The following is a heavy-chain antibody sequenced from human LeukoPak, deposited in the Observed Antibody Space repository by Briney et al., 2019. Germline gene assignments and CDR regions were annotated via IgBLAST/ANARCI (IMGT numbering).Heavy chain of an antibody. CDR2: IYHSGST. CDR3: ARLKLGSAYSYTDDY. V-gene: IGHV4-38-2*01. J-gene: IGHJ4*02. Sequence: SSETLSLTCAVSGDSITNNYYWGWIRQPPGKGLECIGSIYHSGSTYYNPSLKSRVTISVDTSKNQFSLKLSSVTAADTAVYYSARLKLGSAYSYTDDYWGQGTLVTVSS. CDR1: GDSITNNYY. D-gene: IGHD3-22*01.